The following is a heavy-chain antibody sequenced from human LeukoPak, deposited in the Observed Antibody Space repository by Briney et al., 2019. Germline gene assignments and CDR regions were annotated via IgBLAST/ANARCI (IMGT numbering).Heavy chain of an antibody. CDR2: INPSGTTT. D-gene: IGHD1-26*01. Sequence: GASVKVSCKASGYVYTSHWMHWVRQAPGQGLEWMGVINPSGTTTVYAQKFQGRVTMTRDTSTSTDYLELRSLRSEDTATYYCARDHSRTEGGTSFWWFDPWGQGTLVTVSS. J-gene: IGHJ5*02. CDR3: ARDHSRTEGGTSFWWFDP. CDR1: GYVYTSHW. V-gene: IGHV1-46*01.